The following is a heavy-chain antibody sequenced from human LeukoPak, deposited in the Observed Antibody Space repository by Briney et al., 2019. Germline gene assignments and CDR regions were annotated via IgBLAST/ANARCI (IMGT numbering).Heavy chain of an antibody. Sequence: GGSLRLSCAASGFTFSSYWMSWVRQAPGKGLEWVANIKQDGSEKYYVDSVKGRFTISRDNAKNSLYLQMNSLRAEDTAVYYCARYSAPYYYDSSGYDYWGQGTLVTVSS. D-gene: IGHD3-22*01. V-gene: IGHV3-7*01. CDR1: GFTFSSYW. CDR2: IKQDGSEK. J-gene: IGHJ4*02. CDR3: ARYSAPYYYDSSGYDY.